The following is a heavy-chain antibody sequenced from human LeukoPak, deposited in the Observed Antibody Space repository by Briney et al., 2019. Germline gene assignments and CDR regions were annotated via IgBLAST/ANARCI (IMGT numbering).Heavy chain of an antibody. Sequence: ASVKVSYKASVYTFTSYDINWVRQATGQGLEWMGWMNPNSDNTGYAQKLQGRVTMNTDTPTSTAYMELRSLRSDDTAVYYCARGYCSSTSCCRAGYYYYYYMDVWGKGTTVTVSS. CDR2: MNPNSDNT. CDR3: ARGYCSSTSCCRAGYYYYYYMDV. D-gene: IGHD2-2*01. J-gene: IGHJ6*03. CDR1: VYTFTSYD. V-gene: IGHV1-8*02.